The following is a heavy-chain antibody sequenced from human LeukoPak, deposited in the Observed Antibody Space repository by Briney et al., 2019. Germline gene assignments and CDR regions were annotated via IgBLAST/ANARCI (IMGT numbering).Heavy chain of an antibody. J-gene: IGHJ5*02. CDR3: AKGIQLWLLWFDP. Sequence: GGSLRLSCAASGFSFSDYYMTWIRQAPGKGLEWVSYISSGGDTIYYADSVKGRFTISRDNAKNTLYLQMNSLRAEDTAVYYCAKGIQLWLLWFDPWGQGTLVTVSS. CDR2: ISSGGDTI. CDR1: GFSFSDYY. V-gene: IGHV3-11*01. D-gene: IGHD5-18*01.